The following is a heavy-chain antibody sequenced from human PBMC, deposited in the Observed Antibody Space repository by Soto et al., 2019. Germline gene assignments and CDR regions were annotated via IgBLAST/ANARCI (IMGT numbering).Heavy chain of an antibody. V-gene: IGHV4-31*03. CDR1: GGSISSGGYY. Sequence: SETLSLTCTVSGGSISSGGYYWSWIRQHPGKGLEWIGYIYYSGSTYYNPSLKSRVTISVDTSKNQFSLKLSSVTAADTAVYYCAREGYCSSTSCYYSPSSYWGQGTLVTVSS. J-gene: IGHJ4*02. CDR3: AREGYCSSTSCYYSPSSY. D-gene: IGHD2-2*01. CDR2: IYYSGST.